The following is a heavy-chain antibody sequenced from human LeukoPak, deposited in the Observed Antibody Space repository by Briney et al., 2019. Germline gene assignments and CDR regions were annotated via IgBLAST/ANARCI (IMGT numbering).Heavy chain of an antibody. CDR1: GFTFSSYA. J-gene: IGHJ4*02. CDR3: AKDTAARRIRFPIDY. V-gene: IGHV3-23*01. Sequence: GGSLRLSCAASGFTFSSYAMSWVRQAPGKGLEWVSAISGSGGSTYYADSVKGRFAISRDNSKNTLYLQVNSLRAEDTAVYYCAKDTAARRIRFPIDYWGQGTLVTVSS. D-gene: IGHD6-13*01. CDR2: ISGSGGST.